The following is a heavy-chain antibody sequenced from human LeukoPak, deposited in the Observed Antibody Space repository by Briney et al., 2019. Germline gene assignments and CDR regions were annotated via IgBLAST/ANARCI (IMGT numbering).Heavy chain of an antibody. D-gene: IGHD4-17*01. CDR1: GFTFSSYA. V-gene: IGHV3-23*01. CDR3: AKDHDYGDYALYYFDY. CDR2: ISGSGGST. J-gene: IGHJ4*02. Sequence: GGSLRLSCAASGFTFSSYAMSWVRQAPGKGLEWVSAISGSGGSTYYADSVKGRFTISRDNSKNTLYLQMNSLRAEDTAVYYCAKDHDYGDYALYYFDYWGQGTLVTVSS.